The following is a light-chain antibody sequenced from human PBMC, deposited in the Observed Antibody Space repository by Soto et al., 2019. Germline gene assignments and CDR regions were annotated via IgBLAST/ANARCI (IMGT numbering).Light chain of an antibody. Sequence: QSVLAQPASVSGSAGQSITISCTGTSRDIGGYNYVSWYQQYPGTAPKLMIYEVTDRPSGVPNRFSGSKSGNTASLTISGLQADDEAEYYCSSYTSSRTLVFGTGTKVTVL. J-gene: IGLJ1*01. CDR2: EVT. V-gene: IGLV2-14*01. CDR3: SSYTSSRTLV. CDR1: SRDIGGYNY.